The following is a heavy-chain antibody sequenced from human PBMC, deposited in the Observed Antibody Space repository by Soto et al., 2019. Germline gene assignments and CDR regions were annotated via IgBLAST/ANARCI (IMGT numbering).Heavy chain of an antibody. J-gene: IGHJ6*02. Sequence: TGGSLRLSCAASGFTFSSYDMHWVRQATGKGLEWVSAIGTAGDPYYPGSVKGRFTISRENAKNSLYLQMNSLRAGDTAVYYCARVIAGDLYGMDVWGQGTTVTVSS. CDR1: GFTFSSYD. CDR2: IGTAGDP. V-gene: IGHV3-13*05. CDR3: ARVIAGDLYGMDV. D-gene: IGHD3-16*01.